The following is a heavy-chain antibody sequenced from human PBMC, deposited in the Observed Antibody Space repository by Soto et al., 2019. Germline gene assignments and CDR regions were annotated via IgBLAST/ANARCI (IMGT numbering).Heavy chain of an antibody. CDR3: AKEPPEGTTVTIYFDY. D-gene: IGHD4-17*01. CDR2: ISGSGGST. V-gene: IGHV3-23*01. J-gene: IGHJ4*02. Sequence: GGSLRLSCAASGFTFSSYAMSWVRQAPGKGLEWVSAISGSGGSTYYADSVKGRFTISRDNSKNTLYLQMNSLRAEDTAVYYCAKEPPEGTTVTIYFDYWGQGTLVTVSS. CDR1: GFTFSSYA.